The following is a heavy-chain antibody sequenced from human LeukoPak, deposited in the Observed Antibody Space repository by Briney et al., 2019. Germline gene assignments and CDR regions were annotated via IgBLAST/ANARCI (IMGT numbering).Heavy chain of an antibody. V-gene: IGHV4-59*01. CDR1: GGSISSSY. CDR3: ARDKHNPNCSGGRCYSYFFDS. J-gene: IGHJ4*02. Sequence: PSETLSLTCSVSGGSISSSYWTWIRQPPGKGLECIGYICKGGNTNYNPSLKSRVTISVDTSKNQVSLNLSSVTAADTAVYYCARDKHNPNCSGGRCYSYFFDSWGQGTLVTVSS. CDR2: ICKGGNT. D-gene: IGHD2-15*01.